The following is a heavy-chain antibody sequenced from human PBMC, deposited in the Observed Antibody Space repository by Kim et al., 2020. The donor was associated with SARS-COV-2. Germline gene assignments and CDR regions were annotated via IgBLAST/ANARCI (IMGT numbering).Heavy chain of an antibody. D-gene: IGHD3-10*01. CDR3: AREIRYYGSGRYYYEFD. Sequence: GGSLRLSCAASGFTFSTYNMNWVRQAPGKGLEWVSYITSSSSTIYYADSVRGRFTISRDNAKNSLYLQMNSLRDEDTAVYYCAREIRYYGSGRYYYEFD. J-gene: IGHJ4*01. V-gene: IGHV3-48*02. CDR1: GFTFSTYN. CDR2: ITSSSSTI.